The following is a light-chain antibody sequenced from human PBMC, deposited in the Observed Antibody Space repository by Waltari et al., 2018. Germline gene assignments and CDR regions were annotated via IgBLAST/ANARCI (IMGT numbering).Light chain of an antibody. Sequence: DIVVTQSPLSLPVPPGEPASISCRSSQSILHSNGYNYLDWYLQKPGQSPQLLIYLGSNRASGVPDRFSGSGSGTDFTLKISRVEAEDVGVYYCMQSLRALWTFGQGTKVEIK. J-gene: IGKJ1*01. CDR1: QSILHSNGYNY. CDR2: LGS. CDR3: MQSLRALWT. V-gene: IGKV2-28*01.